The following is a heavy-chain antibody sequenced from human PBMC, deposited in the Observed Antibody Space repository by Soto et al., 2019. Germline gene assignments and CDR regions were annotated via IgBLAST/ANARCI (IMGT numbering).Heavy chain of an antibody. V-gene: IGHV3-30*18. D-gene: IGHD3-9*01. CDR2: ISYDGSNK. J-gene: IGHJ3*02. Sequence: PGGSLRLSCAASGFTFSSYGMHWVRQAPGKGLEWVAVISYDGSNKYYADSVKGRFTISRDNSKNTLYLQMNSLRAEDTAVYYCAKDLAYYDILTGYYLEGAFDIWGQGTMVTVSS. CDR1: GFTFSSYG. CDR3: AKDLAYYDILTGYYLEGAFDI.